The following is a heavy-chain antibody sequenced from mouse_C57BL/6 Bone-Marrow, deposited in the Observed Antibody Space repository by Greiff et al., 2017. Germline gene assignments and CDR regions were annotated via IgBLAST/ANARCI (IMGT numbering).Heavy chain of an antibody. J-gene: IGHJ3*01. Sequence: QVQLQQPGAELVRPGYSVKLSCKASGYTFTSYWMPWVKQRPIQGLEWIGNIDPSDSETHYNQKFKDKATLTVDKSSSTAYMQLSILTSEDSAVYYCARSTTVVEDWFAYWGQGTLVTVSA. CDR1: GYTFTSYW. V-gene: IGHV1-52*01. CDR3: ARSTTVVEDWFAY. D-gene: IGHD1-1*01. CDR2: IDPSDSET.